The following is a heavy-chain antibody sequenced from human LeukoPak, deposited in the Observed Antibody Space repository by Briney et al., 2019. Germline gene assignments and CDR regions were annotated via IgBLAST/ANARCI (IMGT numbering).Heavy chain of an antibody. CDR3: ARSEGHDYGDLYYFDC. V-gene: IGHV4-34*01. D-gene: IGHD4-17*01. CDR2: INHSGST. J-gene: IGHJ4*02. Sequence: SETLSLTCAVYGGSFSGYYWSWIRQPPGKGLEWIGEINHSGSTNYNPSPKSRVTISVDTSKNQFSLKLSSVTAADTAVYYCARSEGHDYGDLYYFDCWGQGTLATVSS. CDR1: GGSFSGYY.